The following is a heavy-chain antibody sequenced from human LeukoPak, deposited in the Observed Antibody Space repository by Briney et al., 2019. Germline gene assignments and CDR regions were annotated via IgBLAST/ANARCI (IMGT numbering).Heavy chain of an antibody. CDR3: ARTSAGYSSSPYNWFDP. Sequence: SETLSLTCTVSGGSISSYYWSWIRQPPGKGLEWIGEINHSGSTNYNPSLKSRVTISVDTSKNQFSLKLSSVTAADTAVYYCARTSAGYSSSPYNWFDPWGQGTLVTVSS. V-gene: IGHV4-34*01. CDR2: INHSGST. CDR1: GGSISSYY. D-gene: IGHD6-13*01. J-gene: IGHJ5*02.